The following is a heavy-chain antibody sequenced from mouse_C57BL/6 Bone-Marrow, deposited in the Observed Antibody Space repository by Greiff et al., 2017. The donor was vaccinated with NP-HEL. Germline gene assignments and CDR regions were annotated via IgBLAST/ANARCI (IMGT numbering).Heavy chain of an antibody. V-gene: IGHV1-26*01. CDR3: ARYYGSSYLYWYFDV. Sequence: VQLQQSGPELVKPGASVKISCKASGYTFTDYYMNWVKPSHGKSLEWIGDINPHNGGTSYNQKFKGKATLTVDKSSSTAYMELRSLTSEDSAVYYCARYYGSSYLYWYFDVWGTGTTVTVSS. J-gene: IGHJ1*03. D-gene: IGHD1-1*01. CDR1: GYTFTDYY. CDR2: INPHNGGT.